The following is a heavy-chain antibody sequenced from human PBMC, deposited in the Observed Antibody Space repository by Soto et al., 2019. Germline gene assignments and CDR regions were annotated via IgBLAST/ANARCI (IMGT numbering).Heavy chain of an antibody. D-gene: IGHD2-2*02. CDR1: GGSISSGDYY. J-gene: IGHJ6*02. Sequence: PSETLSLTCTVSGGSISSGDYYWSWIRQPPGKGLEWIGYIYYSGSTYYNPSLKSRVTISVDTSKNQFSLKLSSVTAADTAVYYCDRDRIVVVPAAIREGYYYYGMDVWGQGTTVTVSS. V-gene: IGHV4-30-4*01. CDR2: IYYSGST. CDR3: DRDRIVVVPAAIREGYYYYGMDV.